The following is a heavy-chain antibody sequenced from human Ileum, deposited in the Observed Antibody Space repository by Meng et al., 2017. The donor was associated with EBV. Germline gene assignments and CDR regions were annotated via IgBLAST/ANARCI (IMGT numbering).Heavy chain of an antibody. CDR2: IDTDGSTT. J-gene: IGHJ4*02. V-gene: IGHV3-74*01. CDR3: VRGGLGPWY. D-gene: IGHD3/OR15-3a*01. Sequence: VPRVESGGGLFQPGGSLALSCAASGFTFSNSWMHWLRQAPGKGLVWVSHIDTDGSTTNYAGSVKGRFTISRDNAKNTLSLQMNSLRVEDTAVYYCVRGGLGPWYWGQGTLVTVSS. CDR1: GFTFSNSW.